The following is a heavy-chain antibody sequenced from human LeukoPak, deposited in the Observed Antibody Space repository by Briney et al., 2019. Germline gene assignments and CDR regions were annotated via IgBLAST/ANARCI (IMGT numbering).Heavy chain of an antibody. CDR2: LSGSGATT. J-gene: IGHJ4*02. Sequence: GGSLRLSCAASGFTFSSYAMSWVRQAPGKGLEGVSALSGSGATTYYADSVKGRFTISRDKSNNTLYLQMNSLRAEGTAVYYCAKDYAYYYGSGIGGFEYWGQGTLVTVSS. CDR1: GFTFSSYA. D-gene: IGHD3-10*01. V-gene: IGHV3-23*01. CDR3: AKDYAYYYGSGIGGFEY.